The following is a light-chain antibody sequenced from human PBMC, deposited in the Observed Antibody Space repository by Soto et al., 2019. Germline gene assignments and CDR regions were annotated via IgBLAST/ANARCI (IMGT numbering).Light chain of an antibody. Sequence: EIVLTQSPGTLSLSPGERATLSCRASRIVSSSYLVWLQQKPGQAPRPLIYGASSRAIGIPDRFSGIGSGTDFTFTISRLEPEDFAVYYCQQYGSSPWTFGQGTKV. CDR2: GAS. CDR3: QQYGSSPWT. CDR1: RIVSSSY. V-gene: IGKV3-20*01. J-gene: IGKJ1*01.